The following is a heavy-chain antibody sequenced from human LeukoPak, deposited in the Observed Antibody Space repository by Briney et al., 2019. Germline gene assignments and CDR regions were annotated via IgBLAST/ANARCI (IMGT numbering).Heavy chain of an antibody. CDR2: INHSGST. CDR3: ARGQWLVHYSYYGMDV. CDR1: GGSFSGYY. J-gene: IGHJ6*04. D-gene: IGHD6-19*01. Sequence: PSETLSLTCAVYGGSFSGYYWSWIRQPPGKGLEWIGEINHSGSTNYNPSLKSRVTISVDTSKNQFSLKLSSVTAADTAVYYCARGQWLVHYSYYGMDVWGKGTTVTVSS. V-gene: IGHV4-34*01.